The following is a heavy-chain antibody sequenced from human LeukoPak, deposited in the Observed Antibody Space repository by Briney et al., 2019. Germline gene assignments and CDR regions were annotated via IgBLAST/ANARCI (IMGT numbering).Heavy chain of an antibody. CDR3: ARGKLPHIWFDP. CDR2: INPSGGST. V-gene: IGHV1-46*01. CDR1: GYTFTSYG. Sequence: ASVKVSFKASGYTFTSYGISWVRQAPGQGLEWMGIINPSGGSTSYAQKLQGRVTMTRDTSTSTVYMELSSLRSEDTAVYYCARGKLPHIWFDPWGQGTLVTVSS. J-gene: IGHJ5*02. D-gene: IGHD2-15*01.